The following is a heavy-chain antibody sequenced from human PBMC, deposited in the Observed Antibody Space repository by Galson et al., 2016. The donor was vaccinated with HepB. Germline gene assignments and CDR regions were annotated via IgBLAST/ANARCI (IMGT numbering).Heavy chain of an antibody. CDR2: ISYDGRNI. CDR3: AREDEQEIRGHYYYNGMDV. CDR1: GFTFTTYA. V-gene: IGHV3-30*04. D-gene: IGHD3-10*01. Sequence: SLRLSCAASGFTFTTYAMHWVRQAPGKGLEWVAAISYDGRNIYYADSVKGRFTISRDNSKNTLYLQVNSLRGEDTAVYYCAREDEQEIRGHYYYNGMDVWGQGTTVIVSS. J-gene: IGHJ6*02.